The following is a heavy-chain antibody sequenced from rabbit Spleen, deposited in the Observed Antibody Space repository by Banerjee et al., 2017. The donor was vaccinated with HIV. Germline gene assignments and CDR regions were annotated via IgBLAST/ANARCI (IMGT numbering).Heavy chain of an antibody. CDR2: IAGSSSGFT. Sequence: QSLEESGGGLVQPEGSLALTCKASGFSFSSSDYICWVRQAPGKGLEWISCIAGSSSGFTYSATWAKGRFTISKTSSTTVTLQMTGLTAADTATYFCARNLWSNPNLWGQGTLVTVS. CDR3: ARNLWSNPNL. V-gene: IGHV1S40*01. CDR1: GFSFSSSDY. J-gene: IGHJ3*01. D-gene: IGHD3-3*01.